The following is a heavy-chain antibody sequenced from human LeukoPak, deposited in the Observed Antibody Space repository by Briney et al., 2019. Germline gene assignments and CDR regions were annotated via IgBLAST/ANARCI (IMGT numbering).Heavy chain of an antibody. Sequence: GESLKISCKGSGYSFTSYWIGWVRQMPGKGLEWMGIIYPGDSDTRYSPSFQGQVTISADKSISTAYPQWSSLKASDTAMYYCARHGTYYYDSSGPPSAFDIWGQGTMVTVSS. J-gene: IGHJ3*02. CDR1: GYSFTSYW. CDR2: IYPGDSDT. D-gene: IGHD3-22*01. V-gene: IGHV5-51*01. CDR3: ARHGTYYYDSSGPPSAFDI.